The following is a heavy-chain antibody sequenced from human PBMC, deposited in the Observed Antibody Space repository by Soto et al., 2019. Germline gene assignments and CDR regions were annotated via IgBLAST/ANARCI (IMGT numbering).Heavy chain of an antibody. CDR1: GYTCSSYC. V-gene: IGHV1-18*01. Sequence: KVSGKGAGYTCSSYCMSCHQQTTGQGLDWMGWISAYDGNTNYAQKLQGRVTMTTDTSTSTAYMELRSLRSDDTAVYYCARVRSYSSSTSCYHIWFAPWGKGTLVPVSS. CDR3: ARVRSYSSSTSCYHIWFAP. J-gene: IGHJ5*02. CDR2: ISAYDGNT. D-gene: IGHD2-2*01.